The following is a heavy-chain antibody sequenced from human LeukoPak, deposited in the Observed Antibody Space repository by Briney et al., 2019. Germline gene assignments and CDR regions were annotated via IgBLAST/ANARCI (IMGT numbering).Heavy chain of an antibody. CDR1: GFGLGSYN. CDR2: ISFNGNDK. D-gene: IGHD2-15*01. CDR3: ARSASYCSGGSCYTNV. V-gene: IGHV3-30*03. Sequence: PGGSLRLSCAASGFGLGSYNMYWVRQAPGKGLEWVTLISFNGNDKKYADSVKGRFTISRDNAKNSLYLQMNSLRAEDTAVYYCARSASYCSGGSCYTNVWGQGTLVTVSS. J-gene: IGHJ4*02.